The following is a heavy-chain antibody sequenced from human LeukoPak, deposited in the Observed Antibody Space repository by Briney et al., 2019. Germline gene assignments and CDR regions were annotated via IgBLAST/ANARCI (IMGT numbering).Heavy chain of an antibody. CDR1: GGSFSGYY. CDR3: VRSPHRYDFWRRYYGDFDY. D-gene: IGHD3-3*01. CDR2: INHSGST. Sequence: SETLSLTCAVSGGSFSGYYWSWIRQPPGQGLEWIGEINHSGSTNNNPSLTSRVTISVDTSKNQFSLKLSSVTAADTAVYYCVRSPHRYDFWRRYYGDFDYWGQGTLVTVSS. V-gene: IGHV4-34*01. J-gene: IGHJ4*02.